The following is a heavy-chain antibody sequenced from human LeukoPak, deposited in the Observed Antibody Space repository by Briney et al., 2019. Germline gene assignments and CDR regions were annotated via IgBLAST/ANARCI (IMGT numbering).Heavy chain of an antibody. Sequence: GGSLRLSCAASGFTFSSYWMSWVRQAPGKGLEWVANIKQDGSEKYYVDSVKGRFTISRDNAKNSLYLQMNSLRAEDTAVYYCARGGYCTNGVCYGWFDPWGQGSLVTVSS. CDR2: IKQDGSEK. V-gene: IGHV3-7*01. CDR3: ARGGYCTNGVCYGWFDP. J-gene: IGHJ5*02. CDR1: GFTFSSYW. D-gene: IGHD2-8*01.